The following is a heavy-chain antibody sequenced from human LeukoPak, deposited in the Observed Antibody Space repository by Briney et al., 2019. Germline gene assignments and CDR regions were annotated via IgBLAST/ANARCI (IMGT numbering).Heavy chain of an antibody. CDR3: ARLKGERSLFEY. CDR1: GFTFSSHW. V-gene: IGHV3-74*01. D-gene: IGHD2-21*01. J-gene: IGHJ4*02. Sequence: GGSLRLSCAASGFTFSSHWMHWVRQVPGKGLVWVSRISSDGTNTTYADSVKGRFTISRDNAKNTLYLQMNSLRAEDTAVYYCARLKGERSLFEYWGQGTLVTVSS. CDR2: ISSDGTNT.